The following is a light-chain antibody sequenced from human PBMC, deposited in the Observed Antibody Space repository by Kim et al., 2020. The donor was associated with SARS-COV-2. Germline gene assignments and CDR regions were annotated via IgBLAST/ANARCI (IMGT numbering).Light chain of an antibody. CDR1: SSNIGAGYD. Sequence: QSVLTQPPSVSGAPGQRVAISCTGSSSNIGAGYDVHWYQQLPGTAPKLLINGNTNRPSGVPDRFSGSKSGASASLAITGLQAEDEADYYCQSFDGSLGAYVFGTGTKVTVL. V-gene: IGLV1-40*01. CDR3: QSFDGSLGAYV. J-gene: IGLJ1*01. CDR2: GNT.